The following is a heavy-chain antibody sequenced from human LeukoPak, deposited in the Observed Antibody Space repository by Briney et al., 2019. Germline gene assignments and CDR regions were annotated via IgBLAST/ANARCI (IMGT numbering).Heavy chain of an antibody. V-gene: IGHV4-4*09. Sequence: SETLSLTCTFSGGSISSSYWTLIRQPPGRGLEWIGYIYTSGTTNYNPSLKSRVTISLDTSKNQFSLELSSMTAADTAVYFCARQTSRYLDVWGKGTTVTVSS. CDR3: ARQTSRYLDV. CDR1: GGSISSSY. CDR2: IYTSGTT. D-gene: IGHD2-15*01. J-gene: IGHJ6*04.